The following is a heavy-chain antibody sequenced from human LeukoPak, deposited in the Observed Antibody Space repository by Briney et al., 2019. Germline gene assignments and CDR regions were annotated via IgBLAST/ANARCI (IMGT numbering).Heavy chain of an antibody. Sequence: SQTLSLTCTVSGGSISSGGYYWSWIRQPPGKGLEWIGEINHSGSTNYNPSLKSRVTISVDTSKNQFSLKLNSVTAADTAVYYCARPGWFGELYKGYYFDYWGQGTLVTVSS. CDR3: ARPGWFGELYKGYYFDY. V-gene: IGHV4-30-2*01. CDR2: INHSGST. J-gene: IGHJ4*02. D-gene: IGHD3-10*01. CDR1: GGSISSGGYY.